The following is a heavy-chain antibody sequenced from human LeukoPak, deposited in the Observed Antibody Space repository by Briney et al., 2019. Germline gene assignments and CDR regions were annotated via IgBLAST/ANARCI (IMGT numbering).Heavy chain of an antibody. CDR1: GCTFSSYA. Sequence: PGGSLRLSCAASGCTFSSYAMHWVRQAPGEGLEWVAVISYDGSNKYYADSVKGRFTISRDNSKNTLYLQMNSLRAEDTAVYYCASGPDTAMVTFYYYGMDVWGQGTTVTVSS. J-gene: IGHJ6*02. D-gene: IGHD5-18*01. CDR2: ISYDGSNK. CDR3: ASGPDTAMVTFYYYGMDV. V-gene: IGHV3-30-3*01.